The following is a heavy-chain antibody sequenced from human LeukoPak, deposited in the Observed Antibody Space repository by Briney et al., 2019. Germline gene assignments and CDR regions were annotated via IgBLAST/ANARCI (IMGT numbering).Heavy chain of an antibody. CDR1: GGSFSGYY. D-gene: IGHD2-2*01. Sequence: SETLSLTCAVYGGSFSGYYWTWIRQPAGKGLEWIGRIYTSGSTNYNPSLKSRVTMSVDTSKNQFSLKLSSVTAADTAVYYCARLLADSSSSRGFDYWGQGTLVTVSS. CDR3: ARLLADSSSSRGFDY. J-gene: IGHJ4*02. CDR2: IYTSGST. V-gene: IGHV4-59*10.